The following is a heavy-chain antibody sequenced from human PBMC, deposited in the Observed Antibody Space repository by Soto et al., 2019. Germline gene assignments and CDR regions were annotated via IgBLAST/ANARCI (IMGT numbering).Heavy chain of an antibody. V-gene: IGHV1-18*01. J-gene: IGHJ4*02. CDR1: GGTFSSYA. CDR2: ISAYNGNT. D-gene: IGHD3-10*01. Sequence: ASVKVSCKASGGTFSSYAFSWVRQAPGQGPEWMGWISAYNGNTNYAQKLQGRVTMTTDTSTSTAYMELRSLRSDDTAVYYCARDLNRRITMVRGFNYWGQGTLVTVSS. CDR3: ARDLNRRITMVRGFNY.